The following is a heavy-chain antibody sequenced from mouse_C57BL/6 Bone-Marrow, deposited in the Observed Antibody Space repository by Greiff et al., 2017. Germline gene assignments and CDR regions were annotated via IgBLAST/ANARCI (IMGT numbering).Heavy chain of an antibody. CDR2: INPNNGGT. Sequence: EVQLQQSGPELVKPGASVKIPCKASGYTFTDYNMDWVKQSHGKSLEWIGDINPNNGGTIYNQKFKGKATLTVDKSSSTAYMELRSLTSEDTAVYYCARARGYYGNHGGFAYWGQGTLVTVSA. CDR3: ARARGYYGNHGGFAY. V-gene: IGHV1-18*01. D-gene: IGHD2-1*01. J-gene: IGHJ3*01. CDR1: GYTFTDYN.